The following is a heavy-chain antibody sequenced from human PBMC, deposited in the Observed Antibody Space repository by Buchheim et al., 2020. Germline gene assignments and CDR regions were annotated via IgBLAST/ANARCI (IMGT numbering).Heavy chain of an antibody. CDR2: IDWDDDK. CDR1: GFSLSTSGMC. CDR3: ARIPQTYYYDSSGYWGFDY. Sequence: QVTLRESGPALVKPTQTLTLTCTFSGFSLSTSGMCVSWIRQPPGKALEWLARIDWDDDKYYSTSLKTRLTISKDTSKNQVYLTMTNMDPVDTATYYCARIPQTYYYDSSGYWGFDYWGQGTL. D-gene: IGHD3-22*01. V-gene: IGHV2-70*15. J-gene: IGHJ4*02.